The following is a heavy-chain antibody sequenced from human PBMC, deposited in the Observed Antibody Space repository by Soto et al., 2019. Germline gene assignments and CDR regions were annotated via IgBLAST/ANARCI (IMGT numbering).Heavy chain of an antibody. CDR2: INHSGST. V-gene: IGHV4-34*01. CDR3: ARGRGIAVAGRGYYYYGMDV. D-gene: IGHD6-19*01. CDR1: GGSFSGYY. Sequence: SETLSLTCAVYGGSFSGYYWSWIRQPPGKGLEWIGEINHSGSTNYNPSLKSRVTISVDTSKNQFSLKLSSVTAADTAVYYCARGRGIAVAGRGYYYYGMDVWGQGTTVTVYS. J-gene: IGHJ6*02.